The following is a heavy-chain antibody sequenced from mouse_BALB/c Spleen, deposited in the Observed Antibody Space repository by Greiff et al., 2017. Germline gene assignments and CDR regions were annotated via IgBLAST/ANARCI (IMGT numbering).Heavy chain of an antibody. CDR1: GFTFSDYG. D-gene: IGHD3-1*01. CDR3: ARDDSSGLFAY. V-gene: IGHV5-15*02. J-gene: IGHJ3*01. CDR2: ISNLAYSI. Sequence: DVQLVESGGGLVQPGGSRKLSCAASGFTFSDYGMAWVRQAPGKGPEWVAFISNLAYSIYYADTVTGRFTISRENAKNTLYLEMSSLRSEDTAMYYCARDDSSGLFAYWGQGTLVTVSA.